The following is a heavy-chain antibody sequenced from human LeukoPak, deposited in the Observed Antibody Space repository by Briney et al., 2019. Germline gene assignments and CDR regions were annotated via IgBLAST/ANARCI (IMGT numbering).Heavy chain of an antibody. Sequence: SETLSLTCTVSGGSIRSYYWSWIRQPPGKGLEWIGYIYYSGSTNYNPSLKSRVTISVDTSKNQFSLKLSSVTAADTAVYYCAREGDSGYDLDYWGQGTLVTVSS. D-gene: IGHD5-12*01. CDR2: IYYSGST. V-gene: IGHV4-59*01. J-gene: IGHJ4*02. CDR1: GGSIRSYY. CDR3: AREGDSGYDLDY.